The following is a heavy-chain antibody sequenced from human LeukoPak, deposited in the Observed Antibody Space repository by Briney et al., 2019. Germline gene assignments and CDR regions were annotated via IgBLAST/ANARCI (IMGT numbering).Heavy chain of an antibody. CDR2: INSNSGAT. V-gene: IGHV1-2*06. D-gene: IGHD5-24*01. Sequence: ASVRISCKASGYTFTGFYIHWVRQAPGQGLEWMGRINSNSGATVSARKFQGRVTMTRDTSISTAYMELSGLTSDDTAVYYCARGAEMATVSHFDYWGQGTLVTVSS. J-gene: IGHJ4*02. CDR3: ARGAEMATVSHFDY. CDR1: GYTFTGFY.